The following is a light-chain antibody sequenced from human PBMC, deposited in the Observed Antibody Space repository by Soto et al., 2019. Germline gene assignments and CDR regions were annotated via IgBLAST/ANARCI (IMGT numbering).Light chain of an antibody. CDR2: GAS. V-gene: IGKV3-20*01. J-gene: IGKJ1*01. Sequence: IVLTQSPDTLSLSPGQRATLSCRASQSVSANYVAWYQQKPGQAPRLLLDGASSRATGIPDRFSGSGSGTDFTLTISRLEPEDFAVYYCQQYGTSPRTFGQGTKVDIK. CDR1: QSVSANY. CDR3: QQYGTSPRT.